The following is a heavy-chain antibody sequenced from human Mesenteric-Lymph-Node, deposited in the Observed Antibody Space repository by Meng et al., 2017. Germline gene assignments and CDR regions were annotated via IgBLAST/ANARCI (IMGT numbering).Heavy chain of an antibody. CDR1: GFDFSDYQ. Sequence: VQLVGSGGGLVKPGVSLRVSCDASGFDFSDYQMSWIRHVSGKGLEWVACIGTSGSPIYYAGSVGGRFTFSRDNAEKSLYLQMNSLRVEDTAVYYCARGCTRPDYWGQGTLVTVSS. V-gene: IGHV3-11*01. CDR2: IGTSGSPI. CDR3: ARGCTRPDY. D-gene: IGHD2-2*01. J-gene: IGHJ4*02.